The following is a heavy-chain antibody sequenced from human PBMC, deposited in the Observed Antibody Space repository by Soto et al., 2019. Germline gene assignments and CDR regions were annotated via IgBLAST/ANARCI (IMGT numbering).Heavy chain of an antibody. D-gene: IGHD3-16*01. V-gene: IGHV4-39*01. CDR2: IYYSGST. Sequence: PSETLSLTCTVSGGSISSTDYYWNWIRQPPGKGLEWIGYIYYSGSTYYNPSLKSRVTISVDTSKNQFSLKLSSVTAADTAVYYCARHSPQVGAVSTRFWFDNDSLSEYYFDYWGQGTLVTVSS. CDR3: ARHSPQVGAVSTRFWFDNDSLSEYYFDY. J-gene: IGHJ4*02. CDR1: GGSISSTDYY.